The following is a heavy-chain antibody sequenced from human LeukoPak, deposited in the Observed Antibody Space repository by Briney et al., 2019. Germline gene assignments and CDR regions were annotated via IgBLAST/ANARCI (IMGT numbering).Heavy chain of an antibody. CDR2: ISGSGGGT. J-gene: IGHJ4*02. D-gene: IGHD3-22*01. V-gene: IGHV3-23*01. CDR3: AKNQYYYDSSGYGEQYYFDY. CDR1: GFTFSSYA. Sequence: GGSLRLSCAASGFTFSSYAMSWVRQAPGKGLEWVSAISGSGGGTYYADSVKGRFTISRDNSKNTLYLQMNSLRAEDTAVYYCAKNQYYYDSSGYGEQYYFDYWGQGTLVTVSS.